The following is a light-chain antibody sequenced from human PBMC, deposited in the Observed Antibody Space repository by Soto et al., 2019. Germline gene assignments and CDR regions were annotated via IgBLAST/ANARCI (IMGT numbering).Light chain of an antibody. CDR3: QQAYSFPLT. J-gene: IGKJ4*01. CDR1: QGLGVW. CDR2: GAS. Sequence: DIPMTQSPSSVSASVGDRVTITCRASQGLGVWLGWYQQKPGKAPQLLIFGASGLQTGVPARFSGSGSGTDFTLTISSLRPEDFATCYCQQAYSFPLTFGGGTKVEIK. V-gene: IGKV1-12*01.